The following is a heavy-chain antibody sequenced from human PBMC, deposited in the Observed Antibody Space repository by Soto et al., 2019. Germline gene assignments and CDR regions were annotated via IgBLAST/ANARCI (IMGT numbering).Heavy chain of an antibody. D-gene: IGHD3-9*01. CDR2: ISGSGGST. Sequence: PGGSLRLSCAASGFTFSSYAMSWVRQAPGKGLEWVSAISGSGGSTYYADSVKGRFTISRDNSKNTLYLQMNSLRAEDTAVYYCAKSVYYDILTGYWYFDYWGQGALVTVSS. CDR3: AKSVYYDILTGYWYFDY. CDR1: GFTFSSYA. V-gene: IGHV3-23*01. J-gene: IGHJ4*02.